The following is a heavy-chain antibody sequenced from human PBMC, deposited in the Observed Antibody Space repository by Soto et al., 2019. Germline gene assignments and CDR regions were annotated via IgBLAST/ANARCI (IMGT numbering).Heavy chain of an antibody. CDR2: IYATGSS. D-gene: IGHD1-1*01. CDR3: VRDGTKNLRDWFDP. V-gene: IGHV4-4*07. Sequence: AETLSLTCNVSGASLRGYYWSWIRQPPGKGLEWIGRIYATGSSDYNPSLKSRITISVDMSKKQFSLTLRSVTAADTAMYYCVRDGTKNLRDWFDPRGQGILVTVSS. CDR1: GASLRGYY. J-gene: IGHJ5*02.